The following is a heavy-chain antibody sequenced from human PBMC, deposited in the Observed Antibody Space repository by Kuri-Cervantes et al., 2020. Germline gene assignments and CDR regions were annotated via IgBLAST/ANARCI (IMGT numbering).Heavy chain of an antibody. J-gene: IGHJ4*02. CDR1: GFTVTTYG. Sequence: GESLKISCEASGFTVTTYGMNWVRQAPGKGLEWVAVISYDGSNKYYADSVKGRFTISRDNSKNTLYLQMNSLRAEDTAVYYCVKDQLDSRGYSYGYADYWGQGTLVTVSS. V-gene: IGHV3-30*18. CDR2: ISYDGSNK. CDR3: VKDQLDSRGYSYGYADY. D-gene: IGHD5-18*01.